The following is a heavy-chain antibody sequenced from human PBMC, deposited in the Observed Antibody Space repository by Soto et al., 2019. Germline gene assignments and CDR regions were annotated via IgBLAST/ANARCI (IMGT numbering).Heavy chain of an antibody. CDR3: ARLIGNSWLDS. CDR1: VDSVSTNSAT. Sequence: SQTLSLTCAISVDSVSTNSATWYWIRQSPSRGLEWLGRTYYRSKWEIDYAVSVGGRITINPDTSNNQLSLQLNSVTPDDTAVYYCARLIGNSWLDSWGQGILVTVSS. V-gene: IGHV6-1*01. D-gene: IGHD3-16*01. CDR2: TYYRSKWEI. J-gene: IGHJ5*01.